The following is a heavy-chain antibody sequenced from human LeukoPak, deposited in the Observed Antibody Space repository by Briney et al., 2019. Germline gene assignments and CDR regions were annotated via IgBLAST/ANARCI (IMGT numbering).Heavy chain of an antibody. Sequence: PGGSLRLSCAASGFTFTSYWMSWVRQAPGKGLEWVSGISWNSGSIGYADSVKGRFTISRDNAKNSLYLQMNSLRAEDMALYYCAKDSGSYRNPWWYYFDYWGQGTLVTVSS. CDR3: AKDSGSYRNPWWYYFDY. V-gene: IGHV3-9*03. CDR1: GFTFTSYW. J-gene: IGHJ4*02. CDR2: ISWNSGSI. D-gene: IGHD1-26*01.